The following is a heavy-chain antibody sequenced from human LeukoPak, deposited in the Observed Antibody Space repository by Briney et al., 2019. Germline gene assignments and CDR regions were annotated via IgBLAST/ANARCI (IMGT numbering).Heavy chain of an antibody. V-gene: IGHV3-30-3*01. J-gene: IGHJ4*02. CDR1: GFTFSSYA. CDR2: ISYDGSNK. D-gene: IGHD1-26*01. CDR3: AKIDLFSGSDW. Sequence: PGRSLRLSCAASGFTFSSYAMHWVRQAPGKGLEWVAVISYDGSNKYYADSVKGRFTISRDKSKNTLYLQMNSLRAEDTAVYYCAKIDLFSGSDWWGQGTLVTVSS.